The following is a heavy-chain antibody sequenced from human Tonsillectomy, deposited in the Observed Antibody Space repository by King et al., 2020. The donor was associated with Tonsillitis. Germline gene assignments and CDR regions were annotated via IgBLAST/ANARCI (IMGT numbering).Heavy chain of an antibody. Sequence: VQLVESGGDLVQPGGSLRVSCAASGFTFSSYAMSWVRQAPGKGLEWVSTISGNGGSTYYADSVKGRFPISRDNSKNTLYVQMNSLRAEDTAVYFCAKGAPGIAVAGSGAFDYWGQGTLVTVSS. CDR2: ISGNGGST. CDR3: AKGAPGIAVAGSGAFDY. CDR1: GFTFSSYA. V-gene: IGHV3-23*04. J-gene: IGHJ4*02. D-gene: IGHD6-19*01.